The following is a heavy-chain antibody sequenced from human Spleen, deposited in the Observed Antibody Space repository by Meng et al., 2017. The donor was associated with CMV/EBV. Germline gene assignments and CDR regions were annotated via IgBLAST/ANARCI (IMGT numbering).Heavy chain of an antibody. Sequence: QVQLVQSGAEVKKPGDSVKVSCKASGYTFTGYYMHWVRQAPGQGLEWMGWINPNSGGTNYAQKFQGRVTMTRDTSISTAYMELSRLRSDDTAVYYCARVALDGWELLRIDYWGQGTLVTVSS. CDR3: ARVALDGWELLRIDY. V-gene: IGHV1-2*02. J-gene: IGHJ4*02. CDR1: GYTFTGYY. CDR2: INPNSGGT. D-gene: IGHD1-26*01.